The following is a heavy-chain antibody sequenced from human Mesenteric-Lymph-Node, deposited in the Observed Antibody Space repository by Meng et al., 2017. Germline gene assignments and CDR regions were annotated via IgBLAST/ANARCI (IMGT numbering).Heavy chain of an antibody. J-gene: IGHJ5*02. CDR1: GYTLTTYA. V-gene: IGHV7-4-1*04. CDR2: INTNPGNP. CDR3: VRGDWFDP. Sequence: QVQLVQSGSELKKPGASVKVSCKASGYTLTTYAMNWVRQAPGQGVGWIGLINTNPGNPKFSQGFTGRFVFSLDTSVNMAYLQITSLKAEDTAVYYCVRGDWFDPWGQGTLVTVSS.